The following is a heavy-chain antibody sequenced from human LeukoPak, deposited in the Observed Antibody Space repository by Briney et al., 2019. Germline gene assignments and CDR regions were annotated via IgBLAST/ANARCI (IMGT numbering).Heavy chain of an antibody. V-gene: IGHV3-21*04. CDR1: GFTFSRYS. J-gene: IGHJ2*01. CDR3: ARGASSSWYPTGLDWRPKLIWYDL. D-gene: IGHD6-13*01. CDR2: ISSSSSYI. Sequence: GGSLRLSCAASGFTFSRYSMNWVRQAPGRVLEWVSSISSSSSYIYYADSVKGRFTISRDYAKNSLYLQMDSLKAEDTAVYYCARGASSSWYPTGLDWRPKLIWYDLWGRGTLVTVSS.